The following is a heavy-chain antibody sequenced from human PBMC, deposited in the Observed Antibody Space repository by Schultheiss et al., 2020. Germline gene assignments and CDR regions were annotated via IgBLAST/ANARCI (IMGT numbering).Heavy chain of an antibody. D-gene: IGHD3-3*01. V-gene: IGHV2-70*12. CDR3: AHRHLRGNYYGMDV. CDR1: GFSLSTSGMC. Sequence: SGPTLVKPTQTLTLTCTFSGFSLSTSGMCVSWIRQPPGKALEWLALIDWDDDKYYSTSLKTRLTISKDTSKNQVVLTMTNMDPVDTATYYCAHRHLRGNYYGMDVWGKGTTVTVSS. J-gene: IGHJ6*04. CDR2: IDWDDDK.